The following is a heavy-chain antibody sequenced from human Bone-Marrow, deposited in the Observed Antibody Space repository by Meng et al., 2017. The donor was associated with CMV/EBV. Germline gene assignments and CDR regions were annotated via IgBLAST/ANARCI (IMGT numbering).Heavy chain of an antibody. CDR1: GYTFTRYY. CDR2: INPSGGST. Sequence: ASVKVSCKASGYTFTRYYMHWVRQAPGQGLEWMGIINPSGGSTSYAQKFQGRVTMTRDTPTSTVYMELSSLRSEDTAVYYCARGRRITIFGVARTADWFDPWGQGTLVTVSS. CDR3: ARGRRITIFGVARTADWFDP. V-gene: IGHV1-46*01. J-gene: IGHJ5*02. D-gene: IGHD3-3*01.